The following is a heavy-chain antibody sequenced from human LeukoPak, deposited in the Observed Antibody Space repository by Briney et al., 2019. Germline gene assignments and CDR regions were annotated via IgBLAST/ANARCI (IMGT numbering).Heavy chain of an antibody. J-gene: IGHJ4*02. D-gene: IGHD6-6*01. Sequence: PGGSLRLSCAASGFTFSSYAMSWVRPAPGKGLEWVSAICGSGGSTYYADSVKGRFTISRDNSKNTLYLQMNSLRAEDTAVYYCASATHLYWYSSSSAGLQSGFDYWGQGTLVTVSS. V-gene: IGHV3-23*01. CDR1: GFTFSSYA. CDR2: ICGSGGST. CDR3: ASATHLYWYSSSSAGLQSGFDY.